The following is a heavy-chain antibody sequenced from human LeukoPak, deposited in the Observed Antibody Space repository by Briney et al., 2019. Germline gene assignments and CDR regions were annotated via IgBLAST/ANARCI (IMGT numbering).Heavy chain of an antibody. CDR2: ISSSSSYI. CDR3: VRDGGSRHFDY. CDR1: GFTFSSYS. Sequence: GGSLRLSCAASGFTFSSYSMNWVRQAPGKGLEWVSSISSSSSYIYYADSVKGRFTISRDNAKNSLYLQMNSLKIEDTAVYYCVRDGGSRHFDYWGQGTLVTVSS. V-gene: IGHV3-21*04. D-gene: IGHD1-26*01. J-gene: IGHJ4*02.